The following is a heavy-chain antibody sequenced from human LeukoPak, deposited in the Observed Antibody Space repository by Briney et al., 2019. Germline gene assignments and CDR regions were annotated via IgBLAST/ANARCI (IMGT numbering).Heavy chain of an antibody. J-gene: IGHJ4*02. Sequence: GGSLRLSCAASGFTFSSYAMHRVRQAPGKGLEWVAVISYDGSNKYYADSVKGRFTISRDNSKNTLYLQMNSLRAEDTAVYYCARASSGWLTEYYFDYWGQGTLVTVSS. D-gene: IGHD6-19*01. CDR3: ARASSGWLTEYYFDY. CDR1: GFTFSSYA. V-gene: IGHV3-30-3*01. CDR2: ISYDGSNK.